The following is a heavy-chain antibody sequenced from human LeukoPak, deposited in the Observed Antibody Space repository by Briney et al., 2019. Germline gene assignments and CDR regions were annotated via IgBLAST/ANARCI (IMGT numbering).Heavy chain of an antibody. D-gene: IGHD4-11*01. CDR2: ISSSSSTI. CDR3: ARDLWGSNYVLDY. Sequence: PGGSLRLSCAASGFTFSDYYMSWVRQAPGKGLEWVSYISSSSSTIYYADSVKGRFTISRDNAKNSLYLQMNSLRAEDTAVYYCARDLWGSNYVLDYWGQGTLVTVSS. V-gene: IGHV3-11*04. J-gene: IGHJ4*02. CDR1: GFTFSDYY.